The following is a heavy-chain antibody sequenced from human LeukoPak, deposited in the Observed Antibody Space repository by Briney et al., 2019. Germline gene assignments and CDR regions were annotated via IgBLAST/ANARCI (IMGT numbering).Heavy chain of an antibody. V-gene: IGHV3-49*04. CDR3: TPNPMVPFDY. J-gene: IGHJ4*02. D-gene: IGHD3-10*01. Sequence: PGGSLRLSCTASGFTFADYAMTWVRQAPGKGLEWLGFIRSKTYGCTTEFAAAVKGRFTISRDDYKRIAYLQMNSLNTDDTGVYYCTPNPMVPFDYWGQGTLVTVSS. CDR2: IRSKTYGCTT. CDR1: GFTFADYA.